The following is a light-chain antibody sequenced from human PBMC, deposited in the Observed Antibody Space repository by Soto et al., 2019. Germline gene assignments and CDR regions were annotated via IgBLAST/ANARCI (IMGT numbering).Light chain of an antibody. CDR1: QSLLSSSDNRNY. CDR3: QQRSNWPLT. CDR2: WAS. J-gene: IGKJ4*01. Sequence: DIVMTQSPDSLTVSLGERATINCKSSQSLLSSSDNRNYLAWYQHKPGQSPKMLIYWASTRYSGVPDRFSGSGSGTDFSLTISSLQAEDVAVYYCQQRSNWPLTFGGGTKVEIK. V-gene: IGKV4-1*01.